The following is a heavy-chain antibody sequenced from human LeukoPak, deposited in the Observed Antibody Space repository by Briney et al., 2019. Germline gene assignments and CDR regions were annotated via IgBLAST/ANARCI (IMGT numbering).Heavy chain of an antibody. V-gene: IGHV4-38-2*02. CDR1: GYSISSGYY. CDR3: ATGIWFGELFYWFDP. D-gene: IGHD3-10*01. J-gene: IGHJ5*02. CDR2: INHSGST. Sequence: SETLSLTCTVSGYSISSGYYWSWIRPPPGKGLEWIGEINHSGSTNYNPSLKSRVTISVDTSKNQFSLKLSSVTAADTAVYYCATGIWFGELFYWFDPWGQGTLVTVSS.